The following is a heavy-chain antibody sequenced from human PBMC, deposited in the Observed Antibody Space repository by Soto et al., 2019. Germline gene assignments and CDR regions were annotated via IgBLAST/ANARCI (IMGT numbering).Heavy chain of an antibody. J-gene: IGHJ4*02. CDR2: IIPIFGTA. Sequence: QVQLVQSGAEVKKPGSSVKVSCKASGGTFSSYAISWVRQAPGQGREWMGGIIPIFGTANYAQKFQGRVTITADESTSTAYMELRSRRTEDTAVYYCAGDFGYSSGEGDYWGQGTLVTVSS. D-gene: IGHD6-19*01. V-gene: IGHV1-69*12. CDR1: GGTFSSYA. CDR3: AGDFGYSSGEGDY.